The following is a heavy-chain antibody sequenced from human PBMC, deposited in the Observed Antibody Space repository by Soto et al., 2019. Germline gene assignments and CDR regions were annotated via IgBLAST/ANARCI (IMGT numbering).Heavy chain of an antibody. CDR2: IIPIFGTA. D-gene: IGHD2-15*01. CDR1: GGTFSSYA. V-gene: IGHV1-69*12. Sequence: QVQLVQSGAEVKKPGSSVKVSCKASGGTFSSYAISWVRQAPGQGLEWMGGIIPIFGTANYAQKFQGRVTITADESTSTAYMELSRLRSEDTAVYYCARDRYCSGGSCYRYAEYFQHWGQGTLVTVSS. CDR3: ARDRYCSGGSCYRYAEYFQH. J-gene: IGHJ1*01.